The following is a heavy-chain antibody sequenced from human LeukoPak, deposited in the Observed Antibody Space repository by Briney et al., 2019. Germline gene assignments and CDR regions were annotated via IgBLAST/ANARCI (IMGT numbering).Heavy chain of an antibody. D-gene: IGHD4-11*01. J-gene: IGHJ3*01. V-gene: IGHV4-34*01. Sequence: SETLSLTCAVYGGSFSGYYWSWIRQPPGKGLEWIGEINHSGSTNYNPSLKSRLTISADTSKNEFSLKLSSVTAADTALYYCMRPLNTVHDSFDVWGRGTMVTVSS. CDR1: GGSFSGYY. CDR2: INHSGST. CDR3: MRPLNTVHDSFDV.